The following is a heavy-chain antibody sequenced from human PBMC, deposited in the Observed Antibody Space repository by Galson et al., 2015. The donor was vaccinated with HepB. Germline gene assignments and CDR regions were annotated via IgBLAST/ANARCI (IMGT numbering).Heavy chain of an antibody. J-gene: IGHJ3*02. D-gene: IGHD6-13*01. V-gene: IGHV1-69*01. Sequence: SCKASGGTFSSYAISWVRQAPGQGLVYMGGINPVFRTTNYAQQFQGRVTLTADESTRTAYMELSGLRSEDSAMYYCARWDVGIAAAGTDAFDIWGQGTMVTVSS. CDR1: GGTFSSYA. CDR2: INPVFRTT. CDR3: ARWDVGIAAAGTDAFDI.